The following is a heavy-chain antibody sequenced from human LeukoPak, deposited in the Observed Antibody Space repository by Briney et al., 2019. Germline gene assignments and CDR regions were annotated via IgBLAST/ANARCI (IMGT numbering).Heavy chain of an antibody. CDR2: ISSSGSTI. CDR1: GFTVSSNS. CDR3: ASGSSIAAQGSNRPFDY. D-gene: IGHD6-6*01. Sequence: PGGSLRLSCAASGFTVSSNSMSWVRQAPGKGLEWVSYISSSGSTIYYADSVKGRFTISRDNAKNSLYLQMNSLRAEDTAVYYCASGSSIAAQGSNRPFDYWGQGTLVTVSS. V-gene: IGHV3-11*04. J-gene: IGHJ4*02.